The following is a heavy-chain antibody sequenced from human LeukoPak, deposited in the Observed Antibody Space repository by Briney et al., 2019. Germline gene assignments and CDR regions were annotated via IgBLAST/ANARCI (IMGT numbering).Heavy chain of an antibody. V-gene: IGHV3-23*01. Sequence: GGSLRLSCAASGFTFSSYAMSWVRQAPGKGLEWVSVISGSGGNTYYADSVKGRFTISRDNSKNTLYLQMNSLRAEDTAVYYCAKYSAPGTKGFDIWGQGTMVTVSS. J-gene: IGHJ3*02. CDR1: GFTFSSYA. D-gene: IGHD6-13*01. CDR2: ISGSGGNT. CDR3: AKYSAPGTKGFDI.